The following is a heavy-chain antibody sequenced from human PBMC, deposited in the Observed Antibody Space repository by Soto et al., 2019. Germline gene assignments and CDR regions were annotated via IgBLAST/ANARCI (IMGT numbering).Heavy chain of an antibody. CDR3: SIYKVGYHESSGYYRVSVPPDYYYGMDV. CDR1: GGTFSSYA. J-gene: IGHJ6*02. CDR2: IIPIFGTA. V-gene: IGHV1-69*01. Sequence: QVQLVQSGAEVKKPGSSVKVSCKASGGTFSSYAISWVRQAPGQGLEWMGGIIPIFGTANYAQKFQGRVTITADESTSTSYMWLSSLRSEYTALYYCSIYKVGYHESSGYYRVSVPPDYYYGMDVWGQGTTVTVSS. D-gene: IGHD3-22*01.